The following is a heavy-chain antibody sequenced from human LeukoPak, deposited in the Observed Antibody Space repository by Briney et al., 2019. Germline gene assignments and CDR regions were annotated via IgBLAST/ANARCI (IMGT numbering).Heavy chain of an antibody. CDR3: ARAIVVYSSSD. CDR1: GGSISTYY. Sequence: SETLSLTCSVSGGSISTYYWSWIRQPPGKGLECIGYIYYSGSTNYNPSLKSRVTISVDTSKNQFSLKLSSVTAADTAVYYCARAIVVYSSSDWGQGTLVTVSS. V-gene: IGHV4-59*01. J-gene: IGHJ4*02. D-gene: IGHD6-6*01. CDR2: IYYSGST.